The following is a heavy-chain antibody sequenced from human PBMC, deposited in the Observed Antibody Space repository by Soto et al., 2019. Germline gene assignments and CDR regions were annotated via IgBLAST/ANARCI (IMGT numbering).Heavy chain of an antibody. V-gene: IGHV1-69*13. CDR1: GGTFSSYA. J-gene: IGHJ4*02. CDR2: IIPIFGTA. D-gene: IGHD2-8*01. Sequence: ASVKVSCKASGGTFSSYAISWVRQAPGQGLEWMGGIIPIFGTANYAQKFQGRVAITADESTSTAYMELSSLRSEDTAVYYCARANIVLMVSPLDYWGQGTLVTVSS. CDR3: ARANIVLMVSPLDY.